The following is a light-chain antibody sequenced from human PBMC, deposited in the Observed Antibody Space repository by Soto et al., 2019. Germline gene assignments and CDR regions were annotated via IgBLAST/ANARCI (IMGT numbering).Light chain of an antibody. V-gene: IGLV2-14*01. CDR1: SSDVGLYDY. CDR3: SSYTSDSSYV. J-gene: IGLJ1*01. Sequence: QSVLTQPASVSGSPGQSITISCTETSSDVGLYDYVSWYQQHPGKAPQLMIYAVSNRPSGVSNRFSASKSGNTASLFISGLQAEDEADYYCSSYTSDSSYVFGSGTKVTVL. CDR2: AVS.